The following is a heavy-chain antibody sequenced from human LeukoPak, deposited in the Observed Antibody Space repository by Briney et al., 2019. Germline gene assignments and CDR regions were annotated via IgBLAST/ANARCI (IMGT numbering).Heavy chain of an antibody. D-gene: IGHD2-2*01. Sequence: ASVKVSCKASGYTFTSYYMHWVRQAPGQGLEWMGIINPSGGSTSYAQKFQGRVTITADESTSTAYMELSSLRSEDTAVYYCARGGIVVVPAAMQGWFDPWGQGTLVTVSS. V-gene: IGHV1-46*01. CDR1: GYTFTSYY. J-gene: IGHJ5*02. CDR2: INPSGGST. CDR3: ARGGIVVVPAAMQGWFDP.